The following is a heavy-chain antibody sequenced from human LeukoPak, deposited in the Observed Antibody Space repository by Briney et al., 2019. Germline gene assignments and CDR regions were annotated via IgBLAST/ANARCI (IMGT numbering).Heavy chain of an antibody. D-gene: IGHD2-2*03. CDR2: IIPILGIA. CDR1: GGTFSSYT. CDR3: ARDWSGYCSSTSCFHYYFDY. Sequence: SVKVSCKASGGTFSSYTTSWVRQAPGQGLEWMGRIIPILGIANYAQKFQGRVTITADKSASTAYMELSSPRSEDTAVYYCARDWSGYCSSTSCFHYYFDYWGQGTLVTVSS. J-gene: IGHJ4*02. V-gene: IGHV1-69*04.